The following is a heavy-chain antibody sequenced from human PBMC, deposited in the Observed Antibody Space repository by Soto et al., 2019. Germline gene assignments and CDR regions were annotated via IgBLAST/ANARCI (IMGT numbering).Heavy chain of an antibody. J-gene: IGHJ3*02. Sequence: EVQLVQSGAEVKKPGESLRISCKGSGYSFTSYWISWVRQMPGKGLEWMGRIEPSDSYTNYSPSFQGHVTISADKSISTPYLQWSSLKASDTAMYYRTRGGGGRLIDAYDIWGQGTMVTVSS. V-gene: IGHV5-10-1*01. CDR3: TRGGGGRLIDAYDI. D-gene: IGHD3-16*01. CDR1: GYSFTSYW. CDR2: IEPSDSYT.